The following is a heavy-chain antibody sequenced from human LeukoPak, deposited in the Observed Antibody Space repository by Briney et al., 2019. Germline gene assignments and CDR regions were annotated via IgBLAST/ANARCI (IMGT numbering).Heavy chain of an antibody. J-gene: IGHJ5*02. Sequence: GGSLRLSCAASGFSLRTYGMHWVRQAPGKGLEWVAFIPFDGSSEFYADAVKGRFTISRDNSKNTLYLQMSSLRSEDTAIYYCAKNPDLKYSTSFYGWFDPGGQGPLVTV. CDR3: AKNPDLKYSTSFYGWFDP. V-gene: IGHV3-30*02. CDR1: GFSLRTYG. D-gene: IGHD5/OR15-5a*01. CDR2: IPFDGSSE.